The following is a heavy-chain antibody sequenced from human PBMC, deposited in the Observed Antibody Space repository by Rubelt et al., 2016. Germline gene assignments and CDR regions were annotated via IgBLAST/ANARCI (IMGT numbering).Heavy chain of an antibody. D-gene: IGHD2-2*01. J-gene: IGHJ5*02. Sequence: QVQLQQWGAGLLKPSETLSLTCAVYGGSFSGYYWSWIRQPPGKGLEWIGYIYYSGSTYYNPSLKSRVTRSVDTAKNQFSLKLSSVTAADTAVYYCARHPYQGRWFDPWGQGTLVTVAS. CDR2: IYYSGST. CDR1: GGSFSGYY. V-gene: IGHV4-34*01. CDR3: ARHPYQGRWFDP.